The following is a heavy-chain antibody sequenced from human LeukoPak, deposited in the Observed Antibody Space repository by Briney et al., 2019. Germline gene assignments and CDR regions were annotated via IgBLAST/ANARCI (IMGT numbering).Heavy chain of an antibody. J-gene: IGHJ3*02. Sequence: GGSLRLSCAASGFTFSSYAMHWVRQAPGKGLEFVSAISSNGGSTYYANSVKGRFTISRDNANNSLFLQLNSLRGDDTALYYCARVGLLVNGAFDIWGQGTMVTVSS. V-gene: IGHV3-64*01. CDR2: ISSNGGST. CDR3: ARVGLLVNGAFDI. CDR1: GFTFSSYA. D-gene: IGHD2-8*01.